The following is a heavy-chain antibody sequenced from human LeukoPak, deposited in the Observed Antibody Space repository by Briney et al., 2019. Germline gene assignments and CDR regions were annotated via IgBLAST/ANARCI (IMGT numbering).Heavy chain of an antibody. CDR3: AKGMESSGTYYTGFDC. CDR2: ITGSGGST. D-gene: IGHD1-26*01. CDR1: GFTFSSYA. Sequence: GGSLRLSCAASGFTFSSYAMGWVRQAPGKGLEWVSAITGSGGSTYYADSVEGRFTISRDNSKNTLFLLMNSLRAEDTAVYYSAKGMESSGTYYTGFDCWGQGTLVTVSS. V-gene: IGHV3-23*01. J-gene: IGHJ4*02.